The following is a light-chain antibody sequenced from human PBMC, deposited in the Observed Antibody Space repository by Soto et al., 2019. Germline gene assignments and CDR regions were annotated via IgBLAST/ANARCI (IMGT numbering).Light chain of an antibody. V-gene: IGKV3-20*01. J-gene: IGKJ4*01. CDR1: QSVTSNN. CDR3: QQYGSSPLT. Sequence: EIVLTQSPGTLSLSPGERATLSCRASQSVTSNNLAWYQPKPGQAPRLLIYDTSSRATGFPDRFSGSGSGTDFTLTISRLEPEDFAVYYCQQYGSSPLTFGGGTKVDIK. CDR2: DTS.